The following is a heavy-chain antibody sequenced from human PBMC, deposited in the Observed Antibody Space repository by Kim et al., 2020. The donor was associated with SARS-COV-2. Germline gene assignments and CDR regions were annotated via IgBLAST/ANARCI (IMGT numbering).Heavy chain of an antibody. CDR2: IYYSGST. V-gene: IGHV4-59*08. Sequence: SETLSLTCTVSGGSISSYYWSWIRQPPGKGLEWIGYIYYSGSTNYNPSLKSRVTISVDTSKNQFSLKLSSVTAADTAVYYCARIVGAPGWYFDLWGRGTLVTVSS. J-gene: IGHJ2*01. CDR1: GGSISSYY. CDR3: ARIVGAPGWYFDL. D-gene: IGHD1-26*01.